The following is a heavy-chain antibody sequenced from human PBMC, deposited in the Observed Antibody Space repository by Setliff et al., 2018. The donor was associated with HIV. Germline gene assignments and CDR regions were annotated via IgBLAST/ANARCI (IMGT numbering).Heavy chain of an antibody. D-gene: IGHD6-19*01. V-gene: IGHV1-8*02. CDR1: GYTFKSNG. Sequence: ASVKVSCKASGYTFKSNGINWVRQATGQGLEWMGWMNPNSGNTGYAQKFQGRVTMTRDTSISTAYMELSSLRSDDTAVYYCARGAWYSSGWYSSRYMDVWGKGTTVTVSS. CDR2: MNPNSGNT. CDR3: ARGAWYSSGWYSSRYMDV. J-gene: IGHJ6*03.